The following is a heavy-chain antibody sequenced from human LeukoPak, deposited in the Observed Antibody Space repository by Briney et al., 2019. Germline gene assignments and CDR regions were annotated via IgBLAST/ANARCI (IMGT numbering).Heavy chain of an antibody. V-gene: IGHV3-7*05. CDR3: ARGPYFWSDY. D-gene: IGHD2/OR15-2a*01. J-gene: IGHJ4*02. CDR1: GFTFSSYW. CDR2: IKQDGSEK. Sequence: GGSLRLSCVASGFTFSSYWMSWVRQAPGKGLEWVANIKQDGSEKYYVDSVKGRFTISRDNAKNSLYLQMNSLRAEDTAVYYCARGPYFWSDYWGQGTLVTVSS.